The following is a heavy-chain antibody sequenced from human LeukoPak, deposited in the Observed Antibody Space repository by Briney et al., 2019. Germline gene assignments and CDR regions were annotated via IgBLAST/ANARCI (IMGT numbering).Heavy chain of an antibody. CDR1: GFTFSSYW. D-gene: IGHD6-13*01. J-gene: IGHJ4*02. V-gene: IGHV3-74*01. CDR3: ARDPSGIAAAGGY. CDR2: INSDGSST. Sequence: GGSLRLSCAASGFTFSSYWMHWVRQAPGKGPVWVSRINSDGSSTSYADSVKGRFTISRDNAKNTLYLQMNSLRAEDTAVYYCARDPSGIAAAGGYWGQGTLVTVSS.